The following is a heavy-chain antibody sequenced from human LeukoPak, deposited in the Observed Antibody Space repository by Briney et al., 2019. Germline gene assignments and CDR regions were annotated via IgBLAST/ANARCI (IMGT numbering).Heavy chain of an antibody. Sequence: VASVKVSCKASGGTFSSYAISWVRQAPGQGLELMGRIIPIFGTANYAQKFQGRVTITTDESTSTAYMELSSLRSEDTAVYYCASIRGYSSGWSPGDYWGQGTLVTVSS. V-gene: IGHV1-69*05. J-gene: IGHJ4*02. CDR3: ASIRGYSSGWSPGDY. CDR2: IIPIFGTA. CDR1: GGTFSSYA. D-gene: IGHD6-19*01.